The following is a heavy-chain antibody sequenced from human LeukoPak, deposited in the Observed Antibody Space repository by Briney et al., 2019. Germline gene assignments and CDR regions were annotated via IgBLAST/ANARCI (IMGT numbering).Heavy chain of an antibody. J-gene: IGHJ4*02. D-gene: IGHD1-26*01. CDR3: AKDLSERYYPASDY. Sequence: GGSLRLSCAASGFTFSSYWMSWVRQAPGKGLEWVANIKQDGSEKYYVDSVKGRFTISRDNSKNTLYLQMNSLRAEDTAVYYCAKDLSERYYPASDYWGQGTLVTVSS. V-gene: IGHV3-7*01. CDR1: GFTFSSYW. CDR2: IKQDGSEK.